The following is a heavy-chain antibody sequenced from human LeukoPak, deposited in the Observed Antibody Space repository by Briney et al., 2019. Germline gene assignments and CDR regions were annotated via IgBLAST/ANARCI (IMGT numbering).Heavy chain of an antibody. Sequence: SETLSLTCTVSGGSISSSNYYWGWIRQPPGKGLEWIGSIYYSGSTYYNPSLKSRVTISVDTSKNQFSLKLSSVTAADTAVYYCARRGGSGSYYKLTPGVFDTWGQGTLVTVSS. J-gene: IGHJ5*02. CDR2: IYYSGST. V-gene: IGHV4-39*01. CDR1: GGSISSSNYY. CDR3: ARRGGSGSYYKLTPGVFDT. D-gene: IGHD3-10*01.